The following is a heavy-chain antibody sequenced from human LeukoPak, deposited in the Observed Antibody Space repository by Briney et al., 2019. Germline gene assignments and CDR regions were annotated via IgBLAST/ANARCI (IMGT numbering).Heavy chain of an antibody. J-gene: IGHJ4*02. D-gene: IGHD2-2*01. CDR2: FDPEDGET. V-gene: IGHV1-24*01. CDR3: ATTAIRFCSSTSCHGGDFDY. Sequence: ASVKVSCKVSGYTLTELSMHWVRQAPGKGLEWMGGFDPEDGETIYAQKFQGRVTMTEDTSTDTAYMELSSLRSEDTAVYYCATTAIRFCSSTSCHGGDFDYWGQGTLVTVSS. CDR1: GYTLTELS.